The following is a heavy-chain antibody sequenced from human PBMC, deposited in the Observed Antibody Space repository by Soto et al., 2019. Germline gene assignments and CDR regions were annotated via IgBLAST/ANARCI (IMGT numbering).Heavy chain of an antibody. CDR3: ARTYYYDSSGYYPKNKPMAGVLVF. V-gene: IGHV1-18*01. J-gene: IGHJ3*01. Sequence: GSSVKVSCKASGYTFTSYGISWVRQAPGQGLEWMGWISAYNGNTNYAQKLQGRVTMTTDTSTSTAYMELRSLRSDDTAVYYCARTYYYDSSGYYPKNKPMAGVLVFWGQGTMVTVSS. D-gene: IGHD3-22*01. CDR1: GYTFTSYG. CDR2: ISAYNGNT.